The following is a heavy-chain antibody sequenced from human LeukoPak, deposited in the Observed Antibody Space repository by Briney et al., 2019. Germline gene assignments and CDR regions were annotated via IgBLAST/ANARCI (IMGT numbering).Heavy chain of an antibody. J-gene: IGHJ4*02. V-gene: IGHV3-23*01. D-gene: IGHD3-3*01. CDR2: ISGSGGNT. CDR1: GFTFSSYA. CDR3: AKSVEAQDDFWSGYADY. Sequence: GGSLRLSCAASGFTFSSYAMSWVRQAPGKGLEWVSDISGSGGNTYYAESAKGRFTISRDNSKNTLYLQMNSLRAEDTAVYYCAKSVEAQDDFWSGYADYWGQGTLVTVSS.